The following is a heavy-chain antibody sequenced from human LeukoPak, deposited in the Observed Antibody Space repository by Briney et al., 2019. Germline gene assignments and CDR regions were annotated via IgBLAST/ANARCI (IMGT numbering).Heavy chain of an antibody. CDR2: IYYSGST. CDR1: GGSISSYY. V-gene: IGHV4-59*08. D-gene: IGHD1-26*01. CDR3: ARSRAYSGSYYYYYYGMDV. J-gene: IGHJ6*02. Sequence: PSETLSLTCTVSGGSISSYYWSWIRQPPGKGLEWIGYIYYSGSTNYNPSLKSRVTISVDTSKNQFSLKLSSVTAADTAVYYCARSRAYSGSYYYYYYGMDVWGQGTLVTVSS.